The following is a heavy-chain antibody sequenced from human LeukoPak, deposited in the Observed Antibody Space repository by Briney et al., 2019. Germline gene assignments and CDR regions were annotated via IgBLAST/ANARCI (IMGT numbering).Heavy chain of an antibody. D-gene: IGHD3-22*01. Sequence: SETLSLTCTVSGGSISSYYWSWIRQPPGKGLEWIGYIYYSGSTNYNPSLKSRVTISVDTSKNQFSLKLSSVTAADTAVYYCARRYYYNWYFDLWGRGTLVTVSS. CDR2: IYYSGST. V-gene: IGHV4-59*01. CDR1: GGSISSYY. CDR3: ARRYYYNWYFDL. J-gene: IGHJ2*01.